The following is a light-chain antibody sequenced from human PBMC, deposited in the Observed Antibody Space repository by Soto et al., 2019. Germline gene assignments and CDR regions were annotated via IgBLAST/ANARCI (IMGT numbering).Light chain of an antibody. CDR3: VSYTSSTTYV. V-gene: IGLV2-14*03. J-gene: IGLJ1*01. CDR2: DVA. Sequence: QSVLTQPASVSGSPGQSITISCTGTSSDVGGSNFVSWYQQHPGKRPKLIIYDVANRPSGVSNRFSGSKSGSTASLIISRLQTEDEADYYCVSYTSSTTYVFGTGTKV. CDR1: SSDVGGSNF.